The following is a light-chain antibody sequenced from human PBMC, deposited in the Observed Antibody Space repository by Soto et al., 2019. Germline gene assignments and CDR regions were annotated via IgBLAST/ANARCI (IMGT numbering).Light chain of an antibody. V-gene: IGLV1-40*01. J-gene: IGLJ1*01. CDR1: SSNIGAGYD. CDR3: QSYDSSLSGFYV. Sequence: QSVLTQPPSVSGAPGQRVTISCTGSSSNIGAGYDVHWYQQLPGTAPKLLIYGNSNRPSGVPDRFSGSKSGTLASLAITGLQAEDEADYYCQSYDSSLSGFYVFGTGTKVTVL. CDR2: GNS.